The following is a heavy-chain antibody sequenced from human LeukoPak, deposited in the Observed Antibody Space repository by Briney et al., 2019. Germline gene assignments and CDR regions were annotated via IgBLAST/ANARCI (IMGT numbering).Heavy chain of an antibody. J-gene: IGHJ4*02. Sequence: GGSLRLSCAASGFTFSSYEMNWVRQAPGKGLQWVSYISSSGSTIYYADSVKGRFTISRDNAKNSLYLQMNSLRAEDTAVYYCARVDRIYGDYHYFDYWGQGTLVTVSS. D-gene: IGHD4-17*01. CDR1: GFTFSSYE. V-gene: IGHV3-48*03. CDR2: ISSSGSTI. CDR3: ARVDRIYGDYHYFDY.